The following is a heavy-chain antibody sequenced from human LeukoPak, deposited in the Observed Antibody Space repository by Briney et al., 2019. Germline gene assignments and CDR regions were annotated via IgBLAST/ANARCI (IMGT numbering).Heavy chain of an antibody. V-gene: IGHV4-59*12. CDR2: IYYSGST. Sequence: PSETLSLTCTVSGGSISSYYWSWIRQPPGKGLEWIGYIYYSGSTNYNPSLKSRVTISVDTSKNQFSLKLSSVTAADTAVYYCARDALGYGGNPGYWGQGTLVTVSS. CDR3: ARDALGYGGNPGY. J-gene: IGHJ4*02. D-gene: IGHD4-23*01. CDR1: GGSISSYY.